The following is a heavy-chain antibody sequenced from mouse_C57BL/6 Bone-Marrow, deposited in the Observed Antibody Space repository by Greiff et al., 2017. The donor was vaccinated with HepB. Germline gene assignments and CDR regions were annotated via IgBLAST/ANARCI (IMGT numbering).Heavy chain of an antibody. J-gene: IGHJ3*02. CDR2: INSDGGST. CDR3: GRHGTVVALLVW. Sequence: EVKLVESGGGLVQPGESLKLSCESNEYEFPTHDMSWVRKTPEKRLELVAAINSDGGSTYYPDTMERRFIISRDNTKKTLYLQRSRLRSEDTALYYCGRHGTVVALLVWWGQGTLVTVSA. CDR1: EYEFPTHD. D-gene: IGHD1-1*01. V-gene: IGHV5-2*01.